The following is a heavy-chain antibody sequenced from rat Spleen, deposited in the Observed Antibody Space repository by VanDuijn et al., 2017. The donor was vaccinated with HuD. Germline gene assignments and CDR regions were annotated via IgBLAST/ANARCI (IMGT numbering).Heavy chain of an antibody. J-gene: IGHJ2*01. Sequence: QVQLKESGPGLVQPSRTLSLTCTVSGFSLTSHGVSWVRQPPGKGLEWIAVIWSGGSTYYNSALKSRLTISRDTSKSQVLLEMNSLQNEDTAMYFCARSPRVWYYFDCWGQGVMVTVSS. D-gene: IGHD1-4*01. CDR2: IWSGGST. V-gene: IGHV2S8*01. CDR1: GFSLTSHG. CDR3: ARSPRVWYYFDC.